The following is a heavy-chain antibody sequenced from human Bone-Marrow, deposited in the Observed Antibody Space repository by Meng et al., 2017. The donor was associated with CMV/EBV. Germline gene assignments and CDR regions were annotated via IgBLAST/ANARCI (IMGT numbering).Heavy chain of an antibody. V-gene: IGHV3-33*05. D-gene: IGHD3-10*01. J-gene: IGHJ4*02. Sequence: FSSYGMHWVRQAPGKGLEWVAVISFDGNNKYYADSVKGRFTISRDNAKNSLYLQMNSLRDEDTAVYYCARGGSMVRGVTISGAFEYWGQGSLVTVSS. CDR3: ARGGSMVRGVTISGAFEY. CDR2: ISFDGNNK. CDR1: FSSYG.